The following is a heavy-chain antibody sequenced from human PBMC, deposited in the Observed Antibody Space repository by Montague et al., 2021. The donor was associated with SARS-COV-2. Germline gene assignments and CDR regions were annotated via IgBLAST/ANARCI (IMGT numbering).Heavy chain of an antibody. CDR3: ARGRQWLVLGQVDY. CDR1: GFTFSSHP. J-gene: IGHJ4*02. Sequence: SLRLSCAASGFTFSSHPMHWVRQAPGNGLEWVAVISFDGSSKYYXXSMKVRLTISRDNSKNTLFLQMNSLRVEDTAVYYCARGRQWLVLGQVDYWGQGTLVTVSS. D-gene: IGHD3-22*01. V-gene: IGHV3-30*04. CDR2: ISFDGSSK.